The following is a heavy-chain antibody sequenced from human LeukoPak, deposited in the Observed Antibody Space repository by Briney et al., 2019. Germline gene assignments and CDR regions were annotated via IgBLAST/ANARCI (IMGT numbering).Heavy chain of an antibody. V-gene: IGHV3-9*01. D-gene: IGHD3-10*01. CDR3: AKGCYGSGSYVDY. Sequence: PGGSLRLSCAASGFTFDDYAMHWVRQAPGKGLEWVSFISWNSGIRGYADSVKGRFTISRDNAKNSLYLQMKSLRAEDTALYYCAKGCYGSGSYVDYWGQGSLVTVSS. J-gene: IGHJ4*02. CDR2: ISWNSGIR. CDR1: GFTFDDYA.